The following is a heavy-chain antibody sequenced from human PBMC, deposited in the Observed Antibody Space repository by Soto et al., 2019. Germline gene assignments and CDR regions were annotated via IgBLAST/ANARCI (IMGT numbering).Heavy chain of an antibody. J-gene: IGHJ4*02. CDR1: GFTFSSYT. CDR3: AKDRQYPRDYFHY. V-gene: IGHV3-21*01. Sequence: EVQLVESGGGLVKPGGSLRLSCAASGFTFSSYTMNWVRQAPGKGLEWVSSISTSSSNIYYADSLRGRFTISRDNAKNSLYLEMNSLRAEDTAVYYCAKDRQYPRDYFHYWGQGTLVTVSS. CDR2: ISTSSSNI. D-gene: IGHD4-4*01.